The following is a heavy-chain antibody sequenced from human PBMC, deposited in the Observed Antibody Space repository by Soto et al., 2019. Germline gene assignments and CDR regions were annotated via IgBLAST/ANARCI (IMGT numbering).Heavy chain of an antibody. J-gene: IGHJ6*03. Sequence: GASVKVSCKASGYTFTSYYMHWVRQAPGQGLEWMGIINPSGGSTSYAQKIQGRVTMTRDTSTSTDYMELSSLRSEDTAVYYCARSDCSSTSCSLGNYYYMDVWGKGTTVTVSS. V-gene: IGHV1-46*01. CDR1: GYTFTSYY. CDR3: ARSDCSSTSCSLGNYYYMDV. D-gene: IGHD2-2*01. CDR2: INPSGGST.